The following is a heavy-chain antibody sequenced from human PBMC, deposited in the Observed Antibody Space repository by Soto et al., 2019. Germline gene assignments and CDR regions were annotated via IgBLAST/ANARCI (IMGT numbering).Heavy chain of an antibody. CDR3: ARDGNSSSRPYYYYGMDV. J-gene: IGHJ6*02. D-gene: IGHD6-6*01. Sequence: SVKVSCKASGGTFSSYAISWVRQAPGQGLEWMGGIIPIFGTANYAQKFQGRVTITADESTSTAYMELSSLRSEDTAVYYCARDGNSSSRPYYYYGMDVWGQGTTVTVSS. CDR1: GGTFSSYA. CDR2: IIPIFGTA. V-gene: IGHV1-69*13.